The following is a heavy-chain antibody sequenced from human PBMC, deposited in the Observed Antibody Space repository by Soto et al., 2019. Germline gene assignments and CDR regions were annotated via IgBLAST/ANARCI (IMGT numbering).Heavy chain of an antibody. D-gene: IGHD2-2*01. J-gene: IGHJ6*02. CDR2: ISGSGGST. V-gene: IGHV3-23*01. Sequence: GGSLRLSCAASGFTFSSYAMSWVRQAPGKGLEWVSAISGSGGSTYYADSVKGRFTISRDNSKNTLYLQMNSLRAEDTAVYYCAKDLWAIVVVPAARRGGYYYDGMDVWGQGTTVTVSS. CDR3: AKDLWAIVVVPAARRGGYYYDGMDV. CDR1: GFTFSSYA.